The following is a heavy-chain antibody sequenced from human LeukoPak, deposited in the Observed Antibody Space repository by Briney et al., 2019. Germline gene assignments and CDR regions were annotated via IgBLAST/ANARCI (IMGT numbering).Heavy chain of an antibody. Sequence: ASVKVSCKASGYTFTGYYMHWVRQAPGPGLEWMGWINPNSGGTNYAQKFQGRVTMTRDTSISTAYMELSRLRSDDTAVYYCARGSSPNPTYYSYGMDVWGQGTTVTVSS. CDR2: INPNSGGT. V-gene: IGHV1-2*02. CDR1: GYTFTGYY. CDR3: ARGSSPNPTYYSYGMDV. D-gene: IGHD6-6*01. J-gene: IGHJ6*02.